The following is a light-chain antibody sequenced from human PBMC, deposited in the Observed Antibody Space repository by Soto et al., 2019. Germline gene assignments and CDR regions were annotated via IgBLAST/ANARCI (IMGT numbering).Light chain of an antibody. CDR3: QQYGSSPYT. Sequence: ENVLTQSPGTLALSPGERATLSCRASQSVSLNYLAWYQPKPGQTPRLLIYGASSRATGIPDRFSAGGSGTDFTLTITRLEPEDFAVYYCQQYGSSPYTFGQGTKLEIK. CDR1: QSVSLNY. CDR2: GAS. J-gene: IGKJ2*01. V-gene: IGKV3-20*01.